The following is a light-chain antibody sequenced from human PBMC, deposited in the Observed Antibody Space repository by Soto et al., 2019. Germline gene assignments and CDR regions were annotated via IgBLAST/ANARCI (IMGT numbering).Light chain of an antibody. V-gene: IGLV2-11*01. CDR3: CSYAGSYTVV. Sequence: QLVLTQPRSVSGSPGQSVTISCTGTSSDVGGYNYVSWYQQHPGKAPKLMIYDVSKRPSGVPDRFSGSKSSNTASLTISGLQAEDEADYYCCSYAGSYTVVFGGGTKVTVL. J-gene: IGLJ2*01. CDR1: SSDVGGYNY. CDR2: DVS.